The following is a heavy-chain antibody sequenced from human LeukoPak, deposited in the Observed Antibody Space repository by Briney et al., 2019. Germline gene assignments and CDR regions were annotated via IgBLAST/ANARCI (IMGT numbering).Heavy chain of an antibody. V-gene: IGHV3-30-3*01. CDR1: GFTSSSYA. Sequence: GGSLRLSCAASGFTSSSYAMHWVRQAPGKGLEWVAVISYDGSNKYYADSVKGRFTISRDNSKNTLYLQMNSLRAEDTAVYYCARDNPAQLAFDYWGQGTLVTVSS. CDR2: ISYDGSNK. CDR3: ARDNPAQLAFDY. D-gene: IGHD1-1*01. J-gene: IGHJ4*02.